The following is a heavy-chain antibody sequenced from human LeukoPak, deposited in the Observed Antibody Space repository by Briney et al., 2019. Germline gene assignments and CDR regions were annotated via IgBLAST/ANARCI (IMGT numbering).Heavy chain of an antibody. CDR3: ARLGRILGGSSSGMDV. CDR1: GFTFSGYN. J-gene: IGHJ6*03. V-gene: IGHV3-48*01. Sequence: TGGSLRLSCAASGFTFSGYNMHWVRQAPGKGLEWVSYISSSSSTIYYADSVKGRVTISRDNAGKSLYLQMNSLRAEDTAVYYCARLGRILGGSSSGMDVWGKGTTVTVSS. D-gene: IGHD2-15*01. CDR2: ISSSSSTI.